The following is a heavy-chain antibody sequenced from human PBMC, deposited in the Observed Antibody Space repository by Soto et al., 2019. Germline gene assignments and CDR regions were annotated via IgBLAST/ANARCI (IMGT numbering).Heavy chain of an antibody. V-gene: IGHV4-38-2*01. J-gene: IGHJ4*02. CDR3: ARVDTAMAPFDY. D-gene: IGHD5-18*01. CDR1: GYSIRSGYY. CDR2: IYHYGAT. Sequence: LSLTCGVSGYSIRSGYYWGWIRQPPGKGLEWIGSIYHYGATYHNSALKSRATISVDTSKNQISLKLTSVTAADTAVYFCARVDTAMAPFDYWGQGTVVTVSS.